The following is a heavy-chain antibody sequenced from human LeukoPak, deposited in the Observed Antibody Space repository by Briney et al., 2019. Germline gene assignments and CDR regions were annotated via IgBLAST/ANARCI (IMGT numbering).Heavy chain of an antibody. CDR3: ARHRGSYCSGGSCYSGYRFDP. V-gene: IGHV4-4*07. Sequence: SETLSLTCTVSGGSISSYYWSWIRQPAGKGLEWIGRIYTSGSTNYNPSLKSRVTMSVDTSKNQFSLKLSSVTAADTAVYYCARHRGSYCSGGSCYSGYRFDPWGQGTLVTVSS. CDR1: GGSISSYY. CDR2: IYTSGST. J-gene: IGHJ5*02. D-gene: IGHD2-15*01.